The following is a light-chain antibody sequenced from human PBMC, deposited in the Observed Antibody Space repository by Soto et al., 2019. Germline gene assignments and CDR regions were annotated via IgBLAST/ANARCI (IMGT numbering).Light chain of an antibody. CDR3: QQYDNLPPTWT. CDR2: DAS. V-gene: IGKV1-33*01. J-gene: IGKJ1*01. Sequence: MKHSPDSLAVYVGERATIKCKSRQNLLCSDNKNYFGWYQQKPGKAPNLLIHDASNLETGVPSRFSGGGSGKHFTVTISNLQPEDIATYYCQQYDNLPPTWTFGQGTKVDIK. CDR1: QNLLCSDNKNY.